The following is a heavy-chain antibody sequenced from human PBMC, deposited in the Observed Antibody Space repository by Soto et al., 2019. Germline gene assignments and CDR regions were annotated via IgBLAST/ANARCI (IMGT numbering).Heavy chain of an antibody. CDR2: IIPIFGTA. V-gene: IGHV1-69*13. CDR3: ARGGVPAAIRPYYYYYGMDV. Sequence: ASVKVSCKASGGTFSSYAISWVRQAPGQGLEWMGGIIPIFGTANYAQKFQGRVTITADESTSTAYMELSSLRSEDTAVYYCARGGVPAAIRPYYYYYGMDVWGQGTTVTVSS. D-gene: IGHD2-2*02. J-gene: IGHJ6*02. CDR1: GGTFSSYA.